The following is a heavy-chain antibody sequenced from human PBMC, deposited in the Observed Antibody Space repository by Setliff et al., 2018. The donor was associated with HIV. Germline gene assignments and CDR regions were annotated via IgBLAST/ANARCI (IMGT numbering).Heavy chain of an antibody. CDR1: GYSISSGYY. CDR2: FYHSGST. J-gene: IGHJ4*02. Sequence: SETLSLTCAVSGYSISSGYYWGWVRQPPEKGLEWIGSFYHSGSTYYNPSLKSRVTISVDTSKNQFSLKLSSVTAADTAVYYCARAARGSYFDYWGQGTLVTVSS. CDR3: ARAARGSYFDY. V-gene: IGHV4-38-2*01. D-gene: IGHD3-10*01.